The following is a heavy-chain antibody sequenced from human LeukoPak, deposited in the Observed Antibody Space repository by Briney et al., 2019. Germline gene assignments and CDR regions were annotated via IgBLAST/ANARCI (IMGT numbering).Heavy chain of an antibody. J-gene: IGHJ6*03. CDR3: ARNPGRFGELLSYYYYYYMDV. V-gene: IGHV3-48*01. Sequence: PGGSLRLSCAASGFTFSSYSMNWVRQAPGKGLEWVSYISSSSSTIYYADSVKGRFTISRDNAKNSLYLQMNSLRAEDTAVYYCARNPGRFGELLSYYYYYYMDVWGKGTTVTVSS. CDR1: GFTFSSYS. CDR2: ISSSSSTI. D-gene: IGHD3-10*01.